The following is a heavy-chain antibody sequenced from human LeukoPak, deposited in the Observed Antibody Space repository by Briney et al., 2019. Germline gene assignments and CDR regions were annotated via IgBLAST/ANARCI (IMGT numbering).Heavy chain of an antibody. Sequence: GSLRLSCAASGFTFSSYWMHWVRQAPGKGLVWVSRINSDGSSTSYSDSVKGRFTISRDNSKNTLYLQMNSLRAEDTAVYYCAKDQVPVSCDYFDYWGQGTLVTVSS. CDR2: INSDGSST. J-gene: IGHJ4*02. CDR3: AKDQVPVSCDYFDY. D-gene: IGHD2-21*01. CDR1: GFTFSSYW. V-gene: IGHV3-74*01.